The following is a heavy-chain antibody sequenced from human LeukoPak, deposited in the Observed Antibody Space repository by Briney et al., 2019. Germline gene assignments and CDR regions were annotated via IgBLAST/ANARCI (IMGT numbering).Heavy chain of an antibody. V-gene: IGHV4-34*01. J-gene: IGHJ4*02. D-gene: IGHD3-10*01. CDR3: ARGLYCYGSGSYYI. CDR1: GGSFSGYY. CDR2: INHSGST. Sequence: SETLSLTCAVYGGSFSGYYWSWIRQPPGKGLEWIGEINHSGSTNYNPSLKSRVTISVDTSKNQFSLKLSSVTAADTAVYYCARGLYCYGSGSYYIWGQGTLVTVSS.